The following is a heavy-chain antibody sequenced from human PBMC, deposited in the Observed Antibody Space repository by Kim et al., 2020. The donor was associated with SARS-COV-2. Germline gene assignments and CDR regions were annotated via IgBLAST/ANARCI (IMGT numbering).Heavy chain of an antibody. D-gene: IGHD1-1*01. V-gene: IGHV3-11*06. CDR2: ISSSSSYT. J-gene: IGHJ4*02. Sequence: GGSLRLSCAASGFTFSDYYMSWIRQAPGKGLEWVSYISSSSSYTNCADSVKGRFTISRDNAKNSLYLQMNSLRAEDTAVYYCARDDWKGRVSFDYWGQGTLVTVSS. CDR1: GFTFSDYY. CDR3: ARDDWKGRVSFDY.